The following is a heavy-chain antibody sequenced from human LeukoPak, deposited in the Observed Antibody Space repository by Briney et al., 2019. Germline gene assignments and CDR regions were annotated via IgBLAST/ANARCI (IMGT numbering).Heavy chain of an antibody. D-gene: IGHD3-22*01. CDR1: GGSISSGGYY. CDR2: IYYSGST. V-gene: IGHV4-31*03. J-gene: IGHJ3*02. CDR3: ARDPPYSYDSSGYYATKNRNAFDN. Sequence: SETLSLTCTVSGGSISSGGYYWSWIRQHPGKGLGWIGYIYYSGSTYYNPSLKSRVTISVDTSKNQFSVKRSSVTAAATALYYCARDPPYSYDSSGYYATKNRNAFDNWGQGTMVTVSS.